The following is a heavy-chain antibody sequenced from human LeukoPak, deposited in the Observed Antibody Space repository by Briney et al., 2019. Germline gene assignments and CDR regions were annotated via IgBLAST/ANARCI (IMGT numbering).Heavy chain of an antibody. D-gene: IGHD3-16*01. J-gene: IGHJ6*03. Sequence: SETLSITCVVSGDSITSGGYSWSWIRQTPGKGLEWLGYIYDSGIAFYNPSLKSRVTMSVDTSKNHFFLNLRSVTAADTAVYYCARRGGDMPARGFMDVWGKGTTVTVSS. V-gene: IGHV4-30-4*07. CDR3: ARRGGDMPARGFMDV. CDR1: GDSITSGGYS. CDR2: IYDSGIA.